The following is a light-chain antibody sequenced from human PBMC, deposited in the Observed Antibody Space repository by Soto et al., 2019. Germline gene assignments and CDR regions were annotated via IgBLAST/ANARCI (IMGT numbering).Light chain of an antibody. CDR1: QSIATT. CDR2: GAS. V-gene: IGKV3-15*01. CDR3: QQYHNWPYS. J-gene: IGKJ2*01. Sequence: EIVLTQSPDNLSVSPGERATLSCRASQSIATTLAWYQHKPGQAPRVLIYGASTRATDVPPRFSGSGSGTDFTLTIRSLQSEDFAVYYCQQYHNWPYSFGQGTKLEIK.